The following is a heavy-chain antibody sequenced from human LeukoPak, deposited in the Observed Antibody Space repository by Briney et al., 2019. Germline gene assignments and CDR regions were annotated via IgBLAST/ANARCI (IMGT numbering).Heavy chain of an antibody. CDR3: TTVEGSYYDISTGPGTFDY. CDR1: GFTFSNAW. CDR2: IKSKTDGGTT. J-gene: IGHJ4*02. D-gene: IGHD3-9*01. V-gene: IGHV3-15*01. Sequence: PGGSLRLSCAASGFTFSNAWMSWVRQAPGKGLEWVGRIKSKTDGGTTDYAAPVKGRFTISRDDSKNTLYLQMNSLKTEDTAVYYCTTVEGSYYDISTGPGTFDYWGQGTLVTVSS.